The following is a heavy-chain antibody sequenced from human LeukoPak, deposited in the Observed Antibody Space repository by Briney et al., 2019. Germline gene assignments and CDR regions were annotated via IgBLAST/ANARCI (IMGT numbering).Heavy chain of an antibody. V-gene: IGHV1-69*05. J-gene: IGHJ3*02. D-gene: IGHD3-22*01. Sequence: SVKVSCKASGGTFSSYAISWVRQAPGQGLEWMGGIIPIFGTANYAQKFQGRVTITTDESTSTAYMELSSLRSEDTAVYYCARGTSYYYDSSGYYLDAFDIWGQGTMVTVSS. CDR1: GGTFSSYA. CDR3: ARGTSYYYDSSGYYLDAFDI. CDR2: IIPIFGTA.